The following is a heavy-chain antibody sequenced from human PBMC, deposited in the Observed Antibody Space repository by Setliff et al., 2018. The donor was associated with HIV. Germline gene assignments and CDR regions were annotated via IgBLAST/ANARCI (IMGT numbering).Heavy chain of an antibody. CDR1: GYTFTNYG. D-gene: IGHD6-13*01. V-gene: IGHV1-18*01. J-gene: IGHJ5*02. Sequence: ASVKVSCKASGYTFTNYGINWVRQAPGQGLEWLGWISAYNGDTNYAQKLQSRVTMTTDASTNTAYMELRSLRSDDTAVYYCARGHSSSWTGWFDPWGQGTLVTVSS. CDR3: ARGHSSSWTGWFDP. CDR2: ISAYNGDT.